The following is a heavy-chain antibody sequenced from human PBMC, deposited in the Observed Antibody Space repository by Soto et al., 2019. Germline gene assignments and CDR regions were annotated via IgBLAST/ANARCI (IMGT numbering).Heavy chain of an antibody. CDR1: GFTFSSYA. CDR3: AKTSAGYYDFWSGYYTDESRRRDYFDY. CDR2: ISGSGGST. Sequence: GGSLRLSCAASGFTFSSYAMSWVRQAPGKGLEWVSAISGSGGSTYYADSVKGRFTISRDNSKNTLYLQMNSLRAEDTAVYYCAKTSAGYYDFWSGYYTDESRRRDYFDYWGQGTLVTVSS. V-gene: IGHV3-23*01. J-gene: IGHJ4*02. D-gene: IGHD3-3*01.